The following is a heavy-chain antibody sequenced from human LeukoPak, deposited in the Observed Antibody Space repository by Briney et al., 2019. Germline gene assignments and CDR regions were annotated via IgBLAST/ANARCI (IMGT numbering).Heavy chain of an antibody. J-gene: IGHJ4*02. V-gene: IGHV1-69*01. CDR2: IIPIFGTA. Sequence: GASVKXXXXXSXXTFISYAIXWVRQAPGQGLEWMGGIIPIFGTANYAQKFQGRVTITADESKSKDYMELSSLRSEDTAVYYCASAFRSGSYTHWGQGTLVTVSS. D-gene: IGHD1-26*01. CDR3: ASAFRSGSYTH. CDR1: XXTFISYA.